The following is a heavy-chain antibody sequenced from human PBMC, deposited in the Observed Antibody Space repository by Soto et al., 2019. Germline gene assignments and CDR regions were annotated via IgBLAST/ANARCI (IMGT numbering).Heavy chain of an antibody. CDR1: GFTFSSYA. D-gene: IGHD4-17*01. V-gene: IGHV3-23*01. CDR2: ISGSGGST. J-gene: IGHJ4*02. Sequence: GGSLRLSCAASGFTFSSYAMGWVRQAPGKGLEWVSAISGSGGSTYYADSVKGRFTISRDNSKNTLYLQMNSLRAEDTAVYYCAKGLYGDYYFDYWGQGTLVTVSS. CDR3: AKGLYGDYYFDY.